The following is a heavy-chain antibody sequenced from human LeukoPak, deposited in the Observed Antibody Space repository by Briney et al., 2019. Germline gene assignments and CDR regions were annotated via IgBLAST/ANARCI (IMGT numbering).Heavy chain of an antibody. CDR2: INHSGST. J-gene: IGHJ4*02. D-gene: IGHD5-18*01. CDR1: GGSISSSSYY. V-gene: IGHV4-39*07. CDR3: ARGGGYSYRFDY. Sequence: SETLSLTCTVSGGSISSSSYYWSWIRQPPGKGLEWIGEINHSGSTNYNPSLKSRVTISVDTSKNQFSLKLSSVTAADTAVYYCARGGGYSYRFDYWGQGTLVTVSS.